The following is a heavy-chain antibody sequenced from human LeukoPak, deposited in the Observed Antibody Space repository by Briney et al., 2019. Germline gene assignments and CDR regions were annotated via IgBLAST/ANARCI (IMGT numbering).Heavy chain of an antibody. CDR2: IYYSGST. Sequence: SETLSLTCTVSGGSISSYYWSWIRQPPGKGLEWIGYIYYSGSTNYNPSLKSRVTISVDTSKNQFSLKLSSVTAADTAVYYCARCPGCSGGSWEFDYWGQGTLVTVSS. CDR1: GGSISSYY. D-gene: IGHD2-15*01. CDR3: ARCPGCSGGSWEFDY. V-gene: IGHV4-59*01. J-gene: IGHJ4*02.